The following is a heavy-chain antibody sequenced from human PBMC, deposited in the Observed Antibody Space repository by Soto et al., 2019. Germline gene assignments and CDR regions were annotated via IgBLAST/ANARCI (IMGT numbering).Heavy chain of an antibody. CDR2: IYYSGST. V-gene: IGHV4-59*01. J-gene: IGHJ6*02. CDR3: ARVPGGEALYSSGWNNYYYGMDV. D-gene: IGHD6-19*01. CDR1: GGSISSYY. Sequence: PSETLSHTCTVSGGSISSYYWSWIRQPPGKGLEWIGYIYYSGSTNYNPSLKSRVTISVDTSKNQFSLMLRSVTPADTAVYYCARVPGGEALYSSGWNNYYYGMDVWGQGTTVTVSS.